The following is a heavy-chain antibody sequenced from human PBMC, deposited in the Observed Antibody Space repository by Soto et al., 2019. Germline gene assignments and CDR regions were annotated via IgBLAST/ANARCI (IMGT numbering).Heavy chain of an antibody. V-gene: IGHV1-18*01. J-gene: IGHJ6*02. CDR2: ISAYNGNT. CDR1: GYTFTSYG. D-gene: IGHD3-10*01. Sequence: QVQLVQSGAEVKKPGASVKVSCKASGYTFTSYGISWVRQAPGQGLEWMGWISAYNGNTNYAQKLQGRVPMTTDTSTSTAYMELRSLRSDDTAVYYCARDQVTMVRGVILYGMDVWGQGTTVTVSS. CDR3: ARDQVTMVRGVILYGMDV.